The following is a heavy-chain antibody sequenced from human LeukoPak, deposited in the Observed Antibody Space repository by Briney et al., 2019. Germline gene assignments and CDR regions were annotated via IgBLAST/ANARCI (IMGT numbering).Heavy chain of an antibody. V-gene: IGHV4-59*01. Sequence: PWETLSLTCTVSGGSISSYYWSWIRQPPGKGLEWIGYIYYSGSNIYNPSLKSRVTISVDTSKNQFSLKLSSVTAADTAVYCCARTYDFWSGPRFDYWGQGTLVTVSS. D-gene: IGHD3-3*01. CDR3: ARTYDFWSGPRFDY. CDR1: GGSISSYY. J-gene: IGHJ4*02. CDR2: IYYSGSN.